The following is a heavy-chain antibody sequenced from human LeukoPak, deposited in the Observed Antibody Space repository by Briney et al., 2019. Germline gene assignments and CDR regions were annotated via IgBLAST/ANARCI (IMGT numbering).Heavy chain of an antibody. CDR2: ISSSSSTI. D-gene: IGHD3-10*01. CDR1: GFTFSSYS. J-gene: IGHJ4*02. Sequence: PGGSLRLSCAASGFTFSSYSMNWVRQAPGKGLEWVSYISSSSSTIYYADSVKGRFTISRDNAKNSLYLQMNSLRAEDTAVYYCARDVFPYYYGSGSLYYFDYWGQGTLVTVSS. CDR3: ARDVFPYYYGSGSLYYFDY. V-gene: IGHV3-48*01.